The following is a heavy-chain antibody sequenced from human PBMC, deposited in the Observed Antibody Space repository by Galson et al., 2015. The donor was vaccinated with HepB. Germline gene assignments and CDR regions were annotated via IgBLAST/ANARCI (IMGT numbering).Heavy chain of an antibody. CDR2: IDPSDSYT. D-gene: IGHD3-22*01. CDR3: ARRQDYYDSSGKNPVAHYYYYYGMDV. J-gene: IGHJ6*02. V-gene: IGHV5-10-1*01. CDR1: GYSFTSYW. Sequence: QSGAEVKKPGESLRISCKGSGYSFTSYWISWVRQMPGKGLEWMGRIDPSDSYTNYSPSFQGHVTISADKSISTAYLQWSSLKASDTAMYYCARRQDYYDSSGKNPVAHYYYYYGMDVWGQGTTVTVSS.